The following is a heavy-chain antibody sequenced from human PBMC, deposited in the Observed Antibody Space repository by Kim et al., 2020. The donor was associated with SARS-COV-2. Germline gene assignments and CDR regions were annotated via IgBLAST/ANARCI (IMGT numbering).Heavy chain of an antibody. CDR2: TT. V-gene: IGHV3-15*01. D-gene: IGHD2-21*01. CDR3: TTDRYILSET. Sequence: TTDYAAPVKGRFTISRDDSKNTLYLQMNSLKTEDTAVYYCTTDRYILSETWGQGTLVTVSS. J-gene: IGHJ5*02.